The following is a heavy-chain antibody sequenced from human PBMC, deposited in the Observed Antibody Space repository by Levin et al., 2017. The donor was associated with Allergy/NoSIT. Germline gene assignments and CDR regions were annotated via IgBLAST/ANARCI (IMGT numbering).Heavy chain of an antibody. Sequence: LSLTCAASGFPFDDSAMHWVRQAPGKGLEWVSGISWNSGSIGYADSVKGRFTISRDNAKNSLYLQMNSLRAEDTALYYCAKDMSQEYSSSDYYYYGMDVWGQGTTVTVSS. D-gene: IGHD6-13*01. V-gene: IGHV3-9*01. CDR2: ISWNSGSI. CDR1: GFPFDDSA. CDR3: AKDMSQEYSSSDYYYYGMDV. J-gene: IGHJ6*02.